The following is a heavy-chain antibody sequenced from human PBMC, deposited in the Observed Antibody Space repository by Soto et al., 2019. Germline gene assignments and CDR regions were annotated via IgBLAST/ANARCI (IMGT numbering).Heavy chain of an antibody. CDR1: GFTFSSYS. J-gene: IGHJ4*02. V-gene: IGHV3-21*01. D-gene: IGHD6-19*01. CDR3: ASHGGGSGWYLSGYFDY. CDR2: ISGSSTYI. Sequence: TGGSLRLSCAASGFTFSSYSMNWVRQAPGKGLEWVSSISGSSTYIYYADSVKGRFTISRDNAKNSLYLQMNSLRAEDTAVYYCASHGGGSGWYLSGYFDYWGQGTLVTVSS.